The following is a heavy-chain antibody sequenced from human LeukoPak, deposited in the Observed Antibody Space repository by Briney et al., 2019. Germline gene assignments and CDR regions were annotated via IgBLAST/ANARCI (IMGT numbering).Heavy chain of an antibody. Sequence: GGSLRLSCAASGFSFNSHAVNWVRQVPGKGLQWVSTIDASGVNTYYGNSVEGRFTISRDNSKNTLYLQMNSLRAEDTAVYYCAKDQGGYTYGSFDYWGQGTLVTVSS. J-gene: IGHJ4*02. D-gene: IGHD5-18*01. CDR1: GFSFNSHA. V-gene: IGHV3-23*01. CDR3: AKDQGGYTYGSFDY. CDR2: IDASGVNT.